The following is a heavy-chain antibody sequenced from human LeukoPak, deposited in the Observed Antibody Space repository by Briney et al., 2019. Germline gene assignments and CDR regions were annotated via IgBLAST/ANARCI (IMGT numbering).Heavy chain of an antibody. CDR2: IYYSGST. Sequence: KPSETLSLTCTVSDGSISSHYYSWIRQPPGKGLEYIGYIYYSGSTNYNPYPKSRVTMSVDTSKNQFSLKLSSVTAADTAVYYCARLDVVVPAANAFDIWGQGTMVTVSS. CDR1: DGSISSHY. J-gene: IGHJ3*02. V-gene: IGHV4-59*11. CDR3: ARLDVVVPAANAFDI. D-gene: IGHD2-2*01.